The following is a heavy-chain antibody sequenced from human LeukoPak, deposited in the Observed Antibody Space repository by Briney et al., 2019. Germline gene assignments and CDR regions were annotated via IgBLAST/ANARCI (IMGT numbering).Heavy chain of an antibody. CDR2: ISTYNGDT. V-gene: IGHV1-18*01. J-gene: IGHJ4*02. CDR1: GYTFTSYG. Sequence: ASVTVSCKASGYTFTSYGISWVRQAPGQGLEWMGWISTYNGDTNYAQKLQGRVTMTTDTSTNTAYMELRSLRSDDTAVYYCAREGLGELTLDYWGQGTLVTVSS. D-gene: IGHD3-16*01. CDR3: AREGLGELTLDY.